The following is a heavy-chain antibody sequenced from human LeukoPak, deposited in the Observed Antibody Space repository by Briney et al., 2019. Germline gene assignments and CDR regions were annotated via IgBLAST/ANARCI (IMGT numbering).Heavy chain of an antibody. CDR1: GGSISSYY. J-gene: IGHJ4*02. CDR3: ARARLDSRGRFDY. V-gene: IGHV4-59*01. Sequence: SETLSLTCTVSGGSISSYYWSWLRQPPGKGLEWIGHIYYGGSTDYNPSLKSRVTISKDTSKTQFSLRLSSVTAADTAVYYCARARLDSRGRFDYWGQGTLVTVSS. D-gene: IGHD3-22*01. CDR2: IYYGGST.